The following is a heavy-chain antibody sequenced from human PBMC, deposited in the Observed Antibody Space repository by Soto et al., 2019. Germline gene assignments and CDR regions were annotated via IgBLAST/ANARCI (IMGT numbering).Heavy chain of an antibody. V-gene: IGHV3-21*06. D-gene: IGHD6-19*01. CDR3: ARESSAGYSSAWYVPPDY. J-gene: IGHJ4*02. CDR1: GFPFSSYS. Sequence: PGGSLRLSCAASGFPFSSYSMNWVRQAPGKGLEWVSCISSSSSYTYYADSVKGRFTISRDNAKNSLYLQMSSLRAEDTAVYYCARESSAGYSSAWYVPPDYWGQGTLVTVSS. CDR2: ISSSSSYT.